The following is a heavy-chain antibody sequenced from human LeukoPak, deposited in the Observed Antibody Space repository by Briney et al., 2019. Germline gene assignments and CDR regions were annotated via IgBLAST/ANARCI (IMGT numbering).Heavy chain of an antibody. J-gene: IGHJ4*02. Sequence: SETLSLTCAVYGGSFSGYYWSWIRQPPGKGLEWIGEINHSGSTNYNPSLKSRVTISVDTSKNQFSLKLSSVTAADTAVYYCARERADSSGWYRPFDYWGQGTLVTVSS. CDR3: ARERADSSGWYRPFDY. V-gene: IGHV4-34*01. CDR1: GGSFSGYY. CDR2: INHSGST. D-gene: IGHD6-19*01.